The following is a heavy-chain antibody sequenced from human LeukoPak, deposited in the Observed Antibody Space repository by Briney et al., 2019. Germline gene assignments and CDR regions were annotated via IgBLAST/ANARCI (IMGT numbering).Heavy chain of an antibody. CDR3: LILTGSPYGMDV. CDR2: ISSSSSYI. Sequence: SGGSLRLSCAASGFTFSSYAMNWVRQAPGKGLEWVSSISSSSSYIYYADSVKGRFTISRDNAKNSLYLQMNSLRAEDTAVYYCLILTGSPYGMDVWGQGTTVTVSS. V-gene: IGHV3-21*01. J-gene: IGHJ6*02. D-gene: IGHD3-9*01. CDR1: GFTFSSYA.